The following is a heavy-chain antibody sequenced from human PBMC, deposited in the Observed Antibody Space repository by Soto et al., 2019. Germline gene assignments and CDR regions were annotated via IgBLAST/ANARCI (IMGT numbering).Heavy chain of an antibody. CDR1: GYTFTSYG. CDR2: ISAYNGNT. D-gene: IGHD6-13*01. V-gene: IGHV1-18*01. Sequence: ASVKVSCKASGYTFTSYGISWVRQAPGQGLEWMGWISAYNGNTNYAQKLQGRVTMTTDTSTSTAYMELRSLRSDDTAVYYCARDFSRIAAAGTLGLDYWGQGTLVTVSS. J-gene: IGHJ4*02. CDR3: ARDFSRIAAAGTLGLDY.